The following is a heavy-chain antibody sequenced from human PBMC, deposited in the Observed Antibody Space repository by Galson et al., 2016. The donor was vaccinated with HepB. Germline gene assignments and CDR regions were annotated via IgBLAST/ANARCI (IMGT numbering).Heavy chain of an antibody. CDR1: GFTFRDSY. V-gene: IGHV3-7*03. CDR3: TRGATVTTS. J-gene: IGHJ5*02. Sequence: LRLSCAASGFTFRDSYMTLVRQAPGKGLESVANIKQDGTERYYVDSVKGRFILSRDNAKNSLYLQMNNLRVGDTAIDYCTRGATVTTSWGQGTLVTVSS. CDR2: IKQDGTER. D-gene: IGHD4-17*01.